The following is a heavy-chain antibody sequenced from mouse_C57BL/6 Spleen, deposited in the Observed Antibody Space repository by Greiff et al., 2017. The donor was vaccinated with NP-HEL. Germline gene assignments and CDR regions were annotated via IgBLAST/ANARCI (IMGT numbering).Heavy chain of an antibody. CDR3: ARSHYYGSSYGFAY. Sequence: QVQLQQSGAELVKPGASVKISCKASGYAFSSYWMNWVKQRPGKGLEWIGQIYPGDGDTNYNGKSKGKATLTADKSSSTAYMQLSSLTSEDSAVYFCARSHYYGSSYGFAYWGQGTLVTVSA. D-gene: IGHD1-1*01. V-gene: IGHV1-80*01. CDR2: IYPGDGDT. J-gene: IGHJ3*01. CDR1: GYAFSSYW.